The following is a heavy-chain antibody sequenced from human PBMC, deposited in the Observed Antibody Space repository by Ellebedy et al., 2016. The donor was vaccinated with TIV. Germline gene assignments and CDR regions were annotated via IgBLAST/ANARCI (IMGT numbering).Heavy chain of an antibody. Sequence: GESLKISCAASGFTFSNYSMNWVRQAPGKGLEWVSSISSSSSSYIYYADPVKGRFIISRDNAKNSLYLQMNSLRAEDTAGYYCARDTSRNYDILTGYYTPYYYGMDVWGQGTTVTVSS. CDR3: ARDTSRNYDILTGYYTPYYYGMDV. CDR2: ISSSSSSYI. V-gene: IGHV3-21*01. CDR1: GFTFSNYS. J-gene: IGHJ6*02. D-gene: IGHD3-9*01.